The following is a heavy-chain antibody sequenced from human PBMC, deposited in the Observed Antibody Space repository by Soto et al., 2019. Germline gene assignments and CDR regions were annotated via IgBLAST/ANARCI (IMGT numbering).Heavy chain of an antibody. CDR2: FDPEDGET. Sequence: ASVKVSCKVSGYTLTELSMHWVRQAPGKGLEWMGGFDPEDGETIYAQKFQGRVTMTEDTSTDTAYMELSSLRSEDTAVYYCATHPGKYYDSGRGGMDVWGQGTTVTVSS. CDR1: GYTLTELS. D-gene: IGHD3-22*01. V-gene: IGHV1-24*01. J-gene: IGHJ6*02. CDR3: ATHPGKYYDSGRGGMDV.